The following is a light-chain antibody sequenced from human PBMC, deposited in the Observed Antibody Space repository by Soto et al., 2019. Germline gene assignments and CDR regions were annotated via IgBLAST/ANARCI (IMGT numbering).Light chain of an antibody. J-gene: IGKJ2*01. CDR1: QSISNTY. Sequence: EIVLTQSPDSLSLSPGERATLSCRASQSISNTYLAWYQQKPGQAPRLLIYGASTRATGIPARFSGSGSGTEFTLTISSLQSEDFAVYYCQQYNNWPPGTFGQGTKLEIK. CDR2: GAS. V-gene: IGKV3-15*01. CDR3: QQYNNWPPGT.